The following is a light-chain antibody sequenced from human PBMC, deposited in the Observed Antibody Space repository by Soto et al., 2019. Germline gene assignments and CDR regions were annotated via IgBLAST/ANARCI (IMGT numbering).Light chain of an antibody. Sequence: EIVLTQSPGTLSLSPGERATLSCRASQSVSSNYLAWYQQKPGQAPRLLIYGASSRATGIPDRFSGSGSGTDFTLAISILEPEDLAVYYGQQYGSSPWTFGLGTTVEI. V-gene: IGKV3-20*01. CDR2: GAS. CDR3: QQYGSSPWT. CDR1: QSVSSNY. J-gene: IGKJ1*01.